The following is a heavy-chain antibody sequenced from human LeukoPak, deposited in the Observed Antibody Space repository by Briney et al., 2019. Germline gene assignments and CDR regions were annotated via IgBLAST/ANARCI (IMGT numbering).Heavy chain of an antibody. V-gene: IGHV4-30-2*01. Sequence: PSETLSLTCTVSGGSINSGGYYWSWIRQPPGKGLEWIGYIYHSGSTYYNPSLKSRVTISVDRSKNQFSLKLSSVTAADTAVYYCARPAPPQYSSSWYGYWGQGTLVTVSS. CDR2: IYHSGST. CDR1: GGSINSGGYY. D-gene: IGHD6-13*01. J-gene: IGHJ4*02. CDR3: ARPAPPQYSSSWYGY.